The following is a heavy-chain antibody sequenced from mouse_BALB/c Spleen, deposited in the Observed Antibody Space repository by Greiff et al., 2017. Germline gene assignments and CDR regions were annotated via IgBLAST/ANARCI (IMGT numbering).Heavy chain of an antibody. CDR3: ARDGYPFMDY. CDR1: GYSITSGYY. D-gene: IGHD2-2*01. J-gene: IGHJ4*01. Sequence: EVQLQESGPGLVKPSQSLSLTCSVTGYSITSGYYWNWIRQFPGNKLEWMGYISYDGSNNYNPSLKNRISITRDTSKNQFFLKLNSVTTEDTATYYCARDGYPFMDYWGQGTSVTVSS. CDR2: ISYDGSN. V-gene: IGHV3-6*02.